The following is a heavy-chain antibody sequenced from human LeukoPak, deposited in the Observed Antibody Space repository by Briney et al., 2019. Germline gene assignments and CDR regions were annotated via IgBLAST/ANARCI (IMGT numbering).Heavy chain of an antibody. D-gene: IGHD2-8*01. V-gene: IGHV3-23*01. CDR3: AKLYPDDRDY. J-gene: IGHJ4*02. CDR2: ISGSGGST. CDR1: GFTFSSYA. Sequence: GGSLRLSCAASGFTFSSYAMTWVRQAPRKGLEWVSGISGSGGSTYYADSVKGRFTISRDNSRNTVYLQMNSLRAEDTAVYYCAKLYPDDRDYWGQGTLVTVSS.